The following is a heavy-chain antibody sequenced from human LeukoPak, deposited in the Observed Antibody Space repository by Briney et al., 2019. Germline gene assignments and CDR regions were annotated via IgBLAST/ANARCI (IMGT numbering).Heavy chain of an antibody. CDR1: GYTFTKYG. CDR3: AREFDYYDDSGYSEYL. D-gene: IGHD3-22*01. J-gene: IGHJ5*02. CDR2: VSTYNDNT. V-gene: IGHV1-18*01. Sequence: ASVKVSCKVSGYTFTKYGIIWVRQAPGKGLEWMGWVSTYNDNTNYAQNLQGRVTMTKDTSTSTAYMELRSLRSDDTAVYYCAREFDYYDDSGYSEYLWDQAPVVTVSS.